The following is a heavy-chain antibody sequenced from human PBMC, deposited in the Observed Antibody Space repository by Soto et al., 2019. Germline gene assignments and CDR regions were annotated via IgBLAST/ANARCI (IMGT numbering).Heavy chain of an antibody. CDR3: ARDNSYFGY. CDR1: GYTFRNFG. J-gene: IGHJ4*02. V-gene: IGHV1-18*01. Sequence: QIQLLQSGAEVKKPGASVKVTCKTSGYTFRNFGISWVRQAPGQGLEWMGWISAYNANANYAQKFQGRLTMTADTSTGTAYMELRSLRSDETAVYNCARDNSYFGYWGQGTLVTVSS. CDR2: ISAYNANA.